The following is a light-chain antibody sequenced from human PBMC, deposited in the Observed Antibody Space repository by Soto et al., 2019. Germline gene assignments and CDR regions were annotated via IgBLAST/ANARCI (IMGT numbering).Light chain of an antibody. V-gene: IGKV3-20*01. Sequence: EIVLTQSPGTLSLSPGERATLSCRASQTVSSNYLAWYQQKPGQAPRLLISGASSRATGIPDRFSGSGSGTDFTLTISRLEPEDFAVYYCQQYGRTPLTFGGGTKVDIK. J-gene: IGKJ4*01. CDR1: QTVSSNY. CDR3: QQYGRTPLT. CDR2: GAS.